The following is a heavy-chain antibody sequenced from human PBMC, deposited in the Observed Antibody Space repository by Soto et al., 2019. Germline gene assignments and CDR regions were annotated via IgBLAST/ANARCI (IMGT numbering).Heavy chain of an antibody. CDR3: ARHGMVTVDFDY. V-gene: IGHV4-59*08. J-gene: IGHJ4*02. Sequence: PSETLSLTCTVSGGSISSNYWSWIRQPPGKGLEWIGYIYYSGSTNYNPSLKSRVIISVDTSKNQFSLKLSSVTAADTAVYYCARHGMVTVDFDYWGQGTLVTVSS. CDR1: GGSISSNY. D-gene: IGHD2-21*02. CDR2: IYYSGST.